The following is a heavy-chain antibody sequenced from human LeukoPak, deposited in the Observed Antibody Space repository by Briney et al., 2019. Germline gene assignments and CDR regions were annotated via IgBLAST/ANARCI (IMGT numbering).Heavy chain of an antibody. CDR1: GYTSTGYY. CDR3: ARVNRGIVVVPAADDAFDI. D-gene: IGHD2-2*01. J-gene: IGHJ3*02. Sequence: ASVKVSCKASGYTSTGYYMHWVRQAPGQGLEWMGWINPNSGGTNYAQKFQGRVTMTRDTSISTAYMELSRLRSDDTAVYYCARVNRGIVVVPAADDAFDIWGQGTMVTVSS. CDR2: INPNSGGT. V-gene: IGHV1-2*02.